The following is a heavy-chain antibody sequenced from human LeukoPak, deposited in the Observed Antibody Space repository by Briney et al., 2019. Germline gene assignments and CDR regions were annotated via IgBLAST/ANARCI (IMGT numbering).Heavy chain of an antibody. V-gene: IGHV3-74*01. CDR1: GSYW. Sequence: GRSLRLSCAASGSYWMHWVRQAPGKGLVWVSHINSDGSWTSYADSVKGRFTISKDNAKNTVYLQMNNLRAEDTAVYYCVSFYETYWGRGTLVTVSS. D-gene: IGHD2/OR15-2a*01. CDR3: VSFYETY. J-gene: IGHJ4*02. CDR2: INSDGSWT.